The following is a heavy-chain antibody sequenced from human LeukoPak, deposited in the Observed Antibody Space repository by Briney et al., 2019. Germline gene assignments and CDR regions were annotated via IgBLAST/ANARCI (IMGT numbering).Heavy chain of an antibody. CDR2: ISGSGDST. Sequence: GGSLRLSCAASGFTFSSYAMSWVCQAPGKGLEWVSVISGSGDSTYYADSVKGRFTISRDNSKNTLYLQMNSLRAEDTAVYYCAEYTAYSTGWPSYWGQGTLVTVS. D-gene: IGHD6-19*01. CDR1: GFTFSSYA. J-gene: IGHJ4*02. CDR3: AEYTAYSTGWPSY. V-gene: IGHV3-23*01.